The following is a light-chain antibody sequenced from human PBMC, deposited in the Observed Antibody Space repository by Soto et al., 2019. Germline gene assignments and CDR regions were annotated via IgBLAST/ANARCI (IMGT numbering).Light chain of an antibody. CDR3: QQYGSSGT. V-gene: IGKV3-20*01. Sequence: EIVLTQSPGTLSLSPGERATLSCRASQSVSNNYFAWYQQKPGQAPRLLIYGASNRATGIPDRFSGSGSGTYFTLTISRLEPDDFAVYYCQQYGSSGTFGQGTKVEIK. J-gene: IGKJ1*01. CDR2: GAS. CDR1: QSVSNNY.